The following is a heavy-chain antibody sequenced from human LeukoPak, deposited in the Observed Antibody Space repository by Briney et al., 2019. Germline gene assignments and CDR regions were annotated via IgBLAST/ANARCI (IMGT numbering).Heavy chain of an antibody. J-gene: IGHJ3*02. CDR2: IIPIFGTA. V-gene: IGHV1-69*01. CDR3: ASFHNPGSAPVYDAFDI. Sequence: GSSVKVSCKASGGTFSSYAISWVRQAPGQGLEWMGGIIPIFGTANYAQKFQGRVTITADESTSTAYMELSSLRSEDTAVYYCASFHNPGSAPVYDAFDIWGQRTMVTVSS. CDR1: GGTFSSYA. D-gene: IGHD1-14*01.